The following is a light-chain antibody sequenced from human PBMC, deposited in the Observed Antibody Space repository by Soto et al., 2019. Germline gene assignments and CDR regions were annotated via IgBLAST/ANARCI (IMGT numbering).Light chain of an antibody. Sequence: QSALTQPASVSGSPGQSITISCTGSSSDIGGYNYVSWYQQYPGKAPKLIIYEVSNRPSGISNRFSASKSGNTASLTISGLQAEDETDYYCSSFTDSDTWVVGGGTKLTVL. CDR1: SSDIGGYNY. J-gene: IGLJ3*02. V-gene: IGLV2-14*01. CDR2: EVS. CDR3: SSFTDSDTWV.